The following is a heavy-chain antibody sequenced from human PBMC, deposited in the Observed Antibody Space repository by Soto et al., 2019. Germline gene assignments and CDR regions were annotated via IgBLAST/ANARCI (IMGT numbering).Heavy chain of an antibody. J-gene: IGHJ4*02. CDR2: ISYDGVNK. Sequence: QVQLVESGGGVVQPGRSLRLSCEASGFTFSTYGMHWVRQAPGKVLEWVAVISYDGVNKYYADSVKGRFTIPRDNSKNTLYLQMNSLRAEDTAVYYGAKSVYNWNDGFFDSWGQGTLVTVSS. D-gene: IGHD1-1*01. CDR3: AKSVYNWNDGFFDS. V-gene: IGHV3-30*18. CDR1: GFTFSTYG.